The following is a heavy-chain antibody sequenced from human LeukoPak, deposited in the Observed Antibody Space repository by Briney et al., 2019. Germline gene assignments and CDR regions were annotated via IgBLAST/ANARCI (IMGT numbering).Heavy chain of an antibody. J-gene: IGHJ5*02. D-gene: IGHD3-10*01. CDR1: GGSISSGDYY. CDR2: IYYGGST. CDR3: AREKGYGSGSYGNWFDP. Sequence: SQALSLTCTVSGGSISSGDYYWSWIRQPPGKGLEWIGYIYYGGSTYYNPSLKSRVTISVDTSKNQFSLKLSSVTAADTAVYYCAREKGYGSGSYGNWFDPWGQGTLVTVSS. V-gene: IGHV4-30-4*01.